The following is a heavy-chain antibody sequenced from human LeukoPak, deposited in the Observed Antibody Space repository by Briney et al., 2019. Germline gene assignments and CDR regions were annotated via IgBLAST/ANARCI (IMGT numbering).Heavy chain of an antibody. V-gene: IGHV5-51*01. D-gene: IGHD6-13*01. Sequence: LGESLKISCKGSGYSFTNYWIGWVRQMPGKGLEWVGIIYPDDSDTRYSPSFQGQVTISADKSISTAYLQWSSLKASDTAMYYCARLLRNIAAAVYYFDYWGQGTLVTVSS. CDR1: GYSFTNYW. CDR2: IYPDDSDT. J-gene: IGHJ4*02. CDR3: ARLLRNIAAAVYYFDY.